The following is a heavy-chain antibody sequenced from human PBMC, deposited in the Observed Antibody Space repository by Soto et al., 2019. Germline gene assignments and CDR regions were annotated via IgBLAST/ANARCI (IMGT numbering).Heavy chain of an antibody. Sequence: SETLSLTCTVSGGSISSSSYYWCWIRQPPGKGLEWIGSIYYSGSTYYNPSLKSRVTISVDTSKNQFSLKLSSVTAADTAVYYCARPGIAARQFDYWGQGTLVTVSS. CDR3: ARPGIAARQFDY. CDR2: IYYSGST. J-gene: IGHJ4*02. CDR1: GGSISSSSYY. V-gene: IGHV4-39*01. D-gene: IGHD6-6*01.